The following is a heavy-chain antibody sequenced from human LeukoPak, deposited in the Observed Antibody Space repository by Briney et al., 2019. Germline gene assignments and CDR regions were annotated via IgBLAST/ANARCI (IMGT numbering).Heavy chain of an antibody. D-gene: IGHD5-12*01. CDR2: IVASSGST. CDR3: AKGAYDYIEMGYFDY. CDR1: GFSISNSA. Sequence: GGSLRLSGAASGFSISNSAMSWVRQAPGKGLEWVSLIVASSGSTFYADSVKGRFTISRDSSKNTLYLQMNSLRAEDMAVYYCAKGAYDYIEMGYFDYWGQGTLVTVSS. J-gene: IGHJ4*02. V-gene: IGHV3-23*01.